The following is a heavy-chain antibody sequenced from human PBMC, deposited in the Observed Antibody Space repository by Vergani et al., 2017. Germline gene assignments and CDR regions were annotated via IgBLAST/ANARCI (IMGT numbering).Heavy chain of an antibody. CDR1: FDSIRNLY. V-gene: IGHV4-59*11. CDR3: ASTTMLVGGDAFDI. CDR2: IYHSGST. J-gene: IGHJ3*02. Sequence: QVQLQESGPGLVKSSETLSLTCSVSFDSIRNLYCNWIRQPPGKGLEWIGEIYHSGSTNYNPSLKSRVTISVDKSKNQFSLKLSSVTAADTAVYYCASTTMLVGGDAFDIWGQGTMVTVSS. D-gene: IGHD3-22*01.